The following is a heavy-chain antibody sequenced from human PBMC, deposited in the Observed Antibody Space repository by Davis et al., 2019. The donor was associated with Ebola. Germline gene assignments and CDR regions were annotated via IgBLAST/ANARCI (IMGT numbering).Heavy chain of an antibody. CDR2: ISAYNGNT. CDR3: ATGMGIAVAGTPGDAFDI. CDR1: GYTFTSYY. V-gene: IGHV1-18*04. D-gene: IGHD6-19*01. Sequence: ASVKVSCKASGYTFTSYYMHWVRQAPGQGLEWMGWISAYNGNTNYAQKLQGRVTMTTDTSTSTAYMELRSLRSDDTAVYYCATGMGIAVAGTPGDAFDIWGQGTMVTVSS. J-gene: IGHJ3*02.